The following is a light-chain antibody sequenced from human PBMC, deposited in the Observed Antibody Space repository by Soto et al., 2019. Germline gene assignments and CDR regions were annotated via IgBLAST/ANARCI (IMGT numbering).Light chain of an antibody. CDR1: QTINGL. J-gene: IGKJ4*01. CDR2: DTS. CDR3: QQRRKWPIA. V-gene: IGKV3-11*01. Sequence: EVVLTQSPATLSLSPGEGATLSCRASQTINGLLTWYQQRPGQAPRLLIEDTSSRGTDIPARFSGSGSGTDFILTISSLDPEDFGVYFCQQRRKWPIAFGGGTSLDIK.